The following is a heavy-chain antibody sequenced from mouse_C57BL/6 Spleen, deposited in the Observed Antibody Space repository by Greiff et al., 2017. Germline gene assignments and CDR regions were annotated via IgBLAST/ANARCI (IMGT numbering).Heavy chain of an antibody. CDR1: GFTFTDYY. CDR3: ARSAYSNVYYFDY. J-gene: IGHJ2*01. Sequence: DVMLVESGGGLVQPGGSLSLSCAASGFTFTDYYMSWVRQPPGKALEWLGFIRNKANGYTTEYSASVKGRFTISRDNSQSILYLQMNALRAEDSATYYCARSAYSNVYYFDYWGQGTTLTVSS. V-gene: IGHV7-3*01. D-gene: IGHD2-5*01. CDR2: IRNKANGYTT.